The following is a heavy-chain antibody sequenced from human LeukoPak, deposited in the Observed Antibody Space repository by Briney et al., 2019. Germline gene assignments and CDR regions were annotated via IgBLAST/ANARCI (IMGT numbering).Heavy chain of an antibody. Sequence: GESLKISCKASGYSFTNYWIGWVRQMPGKGLERMGIIYPSDSDIRYSPSFQGQVTISADKSINTAYLQWSSLKASDTAIYYCARAGTSNYRFFDSWGQGTLVTVSS. CDR2: IYPSDSDI. V-gene: IGHV5-51*01. D-gene: IGHD4-11*01. J-gene: IGHJ4*02. CDR1: GYSFTNYW. CDR3: ARAGTSNYRFFDS.